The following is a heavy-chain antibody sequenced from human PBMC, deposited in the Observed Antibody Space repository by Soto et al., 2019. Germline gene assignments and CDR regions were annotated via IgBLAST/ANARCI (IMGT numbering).Heavy chain of an antibody. V-gene: IGHV3-64*01. D-gene: IGHD4-17*01. CDR3: ARAPGGEYAPWFDP. CDR2: ISSNGGST. CDR1: GVTFSSYA. J-gene: IGHJ5*02. Sequence: GGSLRLSCAAPGVTFSSYAMHLAPQAPGKGLEYVSAISSNGGSTYYANSVKSRFTISRDNSKNTLYLQMGSLRAEDMAVYYCARAPGGEYAPWFDPWGEGPLVTVSS.